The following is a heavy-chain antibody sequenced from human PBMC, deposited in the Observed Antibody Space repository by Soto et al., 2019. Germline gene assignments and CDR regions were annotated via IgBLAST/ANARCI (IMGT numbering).Heavy chain of an antibody. Sequence: GGSLRLSCTASGFTFSKYPMHWVRQAPGKGLEYVSAISGDGGTTFYADSVRGRFTMSRDNLKNTLYLQMRSLRVEDMAVYYCTRGQIPYGLDVWGQGTTVTVSS. CDR3: TRGQIPYGLDV. J-gene: IGHJ6*02. CDR2: ISGDGGTT. CDR1: GFTFSKYP. V-gene: IGHV3-64*02.